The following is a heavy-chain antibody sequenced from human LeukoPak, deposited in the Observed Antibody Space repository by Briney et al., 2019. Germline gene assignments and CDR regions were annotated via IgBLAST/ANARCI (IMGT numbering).Heavy chain of an antibody. J-gene: IGHJ1*01. Sequence: GGSLRLSCAASGFTFSRYWMHWVRQAPGKGLVWVSRIKSDGSTDYADSVKGRFTISRDNAKNTVSLQMNSLRAEDTGVYYCARAPAEIGGYYPEYFRHWGQGTLVTVSS. D-gene: IGHD3-22*01. V-gene: IGHV3-74*01. CDR2: IKSDGST. CDR1: GFTFSRYW. CDR3: ARAPAEIGGYYPEYFRH.